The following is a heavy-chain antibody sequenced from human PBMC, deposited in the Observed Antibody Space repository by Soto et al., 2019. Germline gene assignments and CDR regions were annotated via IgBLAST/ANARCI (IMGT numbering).Heavy chain of an antibody. CDR3: ARTTVTINYYYYGMDV. CDR1: GFTVSSNY. V-gene: IGHV3-53*02. D-gene: IGHD4-17*01. J-gene: IGHJ6*02. CDR2: IYSGGST. Sequence: VQLVETGGGLIQPGGSLRLSCAASGFTVSSNYMSWVRQAPGKGLEWVSVIYSGGSTYYADSVKGRFTISRDNSKNTLYLQMNSLRAEDTAVYYCARTTVTINYYYYGMDVWGQGTTVTVSS.